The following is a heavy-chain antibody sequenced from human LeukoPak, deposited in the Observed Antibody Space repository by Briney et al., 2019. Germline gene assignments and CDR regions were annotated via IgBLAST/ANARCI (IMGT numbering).Heavy chain of an antibody. J-gene: IGHJ4*02. V-gene: IGHV3-23*01. CDR1: GFTFNNYA. CDR3: SDF. Sequence: GGSLRLSCAASGFTFNNYAVSWARQAPGEGPEWVSAILGSGRSAYYADSVKSRFTISRDTSKNSLFLQINSLRVEDTALYYASDFWGQGTLVTVPA. CDR2: ILGSGRSA.